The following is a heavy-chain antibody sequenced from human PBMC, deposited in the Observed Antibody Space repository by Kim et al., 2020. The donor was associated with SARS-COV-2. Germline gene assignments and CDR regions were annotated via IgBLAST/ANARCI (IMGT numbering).Heavy chain of an antibody. CDR3: ARGLMPDY. CDR1: GFTFSSYW. J-gene: IGHJ4*02. CDR2: IKKDGSLK. D-gene: IGHD2-2*01. Sequence: GGSLRLSCAASGFTFSSYWMSWVRQAPGKGLEWVASIKKDGSLKDYVDSVKGRFTISRDNAKNSLSLLMNSLRPEETALYFCARGLMPDYWGQGILVTV. V-gene: IGHV3-7*04.